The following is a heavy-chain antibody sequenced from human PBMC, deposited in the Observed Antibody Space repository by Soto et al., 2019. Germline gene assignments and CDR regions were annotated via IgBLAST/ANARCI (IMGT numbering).Heavy chain of an antibody. Sequence: SDTLSLTCTVSGGSISSYYWSWIRQPPGKGLEWIGYIYYSGSTNYNPSLKSRVTISVDTSKNQFSLKLSSVTAADTAVYYCARGFNYYCSGSYAPFGYWCQGSRVTVS. V-gene: IGHV4-59*01. CDR2: IYYSGST. CDR3: ARGFNYYCSGSYAPFGY. CDR1: GGSISSYY. D-gene: IGHD3-10*01. J-gene: IGHJ4*02.